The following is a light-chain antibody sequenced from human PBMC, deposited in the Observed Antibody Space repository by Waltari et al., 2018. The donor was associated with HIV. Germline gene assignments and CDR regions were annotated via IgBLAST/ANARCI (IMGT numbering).Light chain of an antibody. CDR3: NSRDSSGHWF. CDR2: GEN. CDR1: SVRSYY. Sequence: SDLAHDPAVSVALGQTVRITCHGDSVRSYYASWYQQKPGQAPVLVVYGENNRPSGIPDRFSGSSSGNTASLTIAGAQAEDEADYYCNSRDSSGHWFFGGGTKVTVL. V-gene: IGLV3-19*01. J-gene: IGLJ3*02.